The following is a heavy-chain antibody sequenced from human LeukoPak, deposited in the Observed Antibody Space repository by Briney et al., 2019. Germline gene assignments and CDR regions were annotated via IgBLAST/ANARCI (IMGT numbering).Heavy chain of an antibody. CDR2: ISGGGDNR. Sequence: GGSLRLSCAASGFTFSNYAMTWVRQAPGKGLEWVSAISGGGDNRYYADSVKGRFTISRDNSKNTLYLQMNSLRAEDTAVYYCANGFSGNIDYWGQGTLVTVSS. CDR3: ANGFSGNIDY. D-gene: IGHD1/OR15-1a*01. V-gene: IGHV3-23*01. J-gene: IGHJ4*02. CDR1: GFTFSNYA.